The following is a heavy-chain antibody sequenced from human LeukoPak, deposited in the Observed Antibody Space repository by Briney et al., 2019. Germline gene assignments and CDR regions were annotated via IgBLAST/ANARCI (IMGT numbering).Heavy chain of an antibody. V-gene: IGHV3-11*01. D-gene: IGHD2-2*01. CDR3: ARGGGYCSSPSCYSGYYYGMDV. CDR2: ISSSGSTI. Sequence: GGSLRLSCAPSGFTFSDYYMSWIRQAPGKGLEWVSYISSSGSTIYYADSVKGRFTISRDNAKNSLYLQMNNLRAEDTAVYYCARGGGYCSSPSCYSGYYYGMDVWGQGTTVTVSS. CDR1: GFTFSDYY. J-gene: IGHJ6*02.